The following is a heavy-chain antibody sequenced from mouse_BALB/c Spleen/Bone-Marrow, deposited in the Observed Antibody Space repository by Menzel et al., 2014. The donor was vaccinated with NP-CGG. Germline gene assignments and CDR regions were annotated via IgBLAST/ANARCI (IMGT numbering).Heavy chain of an antibody. V-gene: IGHV2-6-7*01. Sequence: QVQLKESGPGLVAPSQSLSITCTVSGFSLTGFGINWIRQPPGKGLEWLGMIWGDGTTDYNSALKSRLSINKDNSKSXVVLKMNSLQAGDAARYYCAREKYGNYYAMDYWGQGTSVTVSS. CDR2: IWGDGTT. CDR1: GFSLTGFG. D-gene: IGHD2-10*02. CDR3: AREKYGNYYAMDY. J-gene: IGHJ4*01.